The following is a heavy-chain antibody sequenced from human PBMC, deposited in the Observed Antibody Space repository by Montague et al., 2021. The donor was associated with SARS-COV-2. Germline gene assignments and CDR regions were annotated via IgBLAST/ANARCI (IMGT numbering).Heavy chain of an antibody. V-gene: IGHV4-34*01. J-gene: IGHJ4*02. CDR1: GGSFSGYY. CDR2: IYHSGST. D-gene: IGHD2-2*01. CDR3: ARDRGVQYQLQMPFYFDY. Sequence: SETLSLTCAVYGGSFSGYYWSWIRHPPAKGLEWIGEIYHSGSTNXNPSLKSRVTISVDTSKNQFSLRLSSVTAADTAVYYCARDRGVQYQLQMPFYFDYWGQGTRVTVSS.